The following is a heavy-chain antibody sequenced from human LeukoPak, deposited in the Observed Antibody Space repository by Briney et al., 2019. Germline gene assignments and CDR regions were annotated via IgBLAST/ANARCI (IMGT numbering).Heavy chain of an antibody. CDR2: ISSSGSTI. CDR1: GFTFSSYE. CDR3: AELSITMIGGV. Sequence: GGSLRLSCAASGFTFSSYEMNWVRQAPGKGLEWVSYISSSGSTIYYADSVKGRFTISRDNAKNSLYLQMNSLRAEDTAVYYCAELSITMIGGVWGKGTTVTVSS. J-gene: IGHJ6*04. V-gene: IGHV3-48*03. D-gene: IGHD3-10*02.